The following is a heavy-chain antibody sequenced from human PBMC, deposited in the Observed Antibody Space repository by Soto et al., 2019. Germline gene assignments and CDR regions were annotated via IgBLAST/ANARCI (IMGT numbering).Heavy chain of an antibody. J-gene: IGHJ4*02. CDR3: AKRPLVGAIDY. D-gene: IGHD1-26*01. V-gene: IGHV3-30*18. CDR2: ISYDGSNK. Sequence: QVQLVESGGGVVQPGRSLRLSCAASGFTFSSYGMHWVRQAPGKGLEWVAVISYDGSNKYYADSVKGRFTISRDNSKNTLYLQMNSLRDEDTAVYYCAKRPLVGAIDYWCQGTMVTVSS. CDR1: GFTFSSYG.